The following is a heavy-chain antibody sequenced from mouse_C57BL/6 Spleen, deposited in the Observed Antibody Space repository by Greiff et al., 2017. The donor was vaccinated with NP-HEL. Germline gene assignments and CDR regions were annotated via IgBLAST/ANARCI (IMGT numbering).Heavy chain of an antibody. CDR1: GYTFTSYW. V-gene: IGHV1-72*01. D-gene: IGHD2-4*01. Sequence: QVQLQQPGAELVKPGASVKLSCKASGYTFTSYWMHWVKQRPGRGLEWIGRIDPNSGGTKYNEKFKSKATLTVDKPSSTAYMQLSSLTSEDSAVYYYARPALYYDQEFAYWGQGTLVTVSA. CDR3: ARPALYYDQEFAY. J-gene: IGHJ3*01. CDR2: IDPNSGGT.